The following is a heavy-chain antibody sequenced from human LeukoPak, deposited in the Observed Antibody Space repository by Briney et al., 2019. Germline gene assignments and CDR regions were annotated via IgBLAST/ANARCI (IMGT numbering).Heavy chain of an antibody. CDR2: ISGSGGST. Sequence: PGGSLRLSCAASGFTFSSYAMSWVRQAPGKGLEWVSAISGSGGSTYYADSVKGRFTISRDNSKNTLYLQMNSLRAEDTAVYYCAKDLRDDSSGYFQPFDYWGQGTLVTVSS. CDR3: AKDLRDDSSGYFQPFDY. D-gene: IGHD3-22*01. V-gene: IGHV3-23*01. CDR1: GFTFSSYA. J-gene: IGHJ4*02.